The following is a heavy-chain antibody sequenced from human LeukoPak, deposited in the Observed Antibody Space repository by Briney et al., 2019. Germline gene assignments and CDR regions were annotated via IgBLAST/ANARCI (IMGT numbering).Heavy chain of an antibody. Sequence: GGSLRLSCAASGFTFSNYGMHWVRQAPGKGLEWVAVISYDGSNKYYADSVKGRFTISRDNSKNTLYLQMNSLRAEDTAVYYCAKDDSSGYSALDYWGQGTLVTVSS. D-gene: IGHD3-22*01. V-gene: IGHV3-30*18. CDR2: ISYDGSNK. CDR3: AKDDSSGYSALDY. J-gene: IGHJ4*02. CDR1: GFTFSNYG.